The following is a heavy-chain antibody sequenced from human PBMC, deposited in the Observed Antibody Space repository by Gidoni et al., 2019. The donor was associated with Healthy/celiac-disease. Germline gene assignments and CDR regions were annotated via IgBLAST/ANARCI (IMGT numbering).Heavy chain of an antibody. Sequence: QVQLVQSGAEVKTPGASVKVSCKASGYTFTSYGISWVRQAPGQGLEWMGWISAYNGNTNYAQKLQGRVTMTTDTSTSTAYMELRSLRSDDTAVYYCARITIGGPSVIVVVPAAIGDYYYGMDVWGQGTTVTVSS. CDR3: ARITIGGPSVIVVVPAAIGDYYYGMDV. CDR2: ISAYNGNT. D-gene: IGHD2-2*02. V-gene: IGHV1-18*04. J-gene: IGHJ6*02. CDR1: GYTFTSYG.